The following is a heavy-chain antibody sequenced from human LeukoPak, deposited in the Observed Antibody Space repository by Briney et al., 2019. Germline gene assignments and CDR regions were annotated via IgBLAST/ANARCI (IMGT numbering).Heavy chain of an antibody. Sequence: PSETLSLTCTVSGGSITSGHYWSWIRQHPGGGLEWIGHIYYSGSTFYNPSLKSRVTISPDTSKNQFSLKMSSVTAADTAVYYCARVRGSSPHLFDYWGQGTLVTVSS. D-gene: IGHD6-13*01. J-gene: IGHJ4*02. CDR3: ARVRGSSPHLFDY. CDR1: GGSITSGHY. V-gene: IGHV4-31*03. CDR2: IYYSGST.